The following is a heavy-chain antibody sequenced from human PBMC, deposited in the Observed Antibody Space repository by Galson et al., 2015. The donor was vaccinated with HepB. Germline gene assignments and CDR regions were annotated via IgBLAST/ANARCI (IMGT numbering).Heavy chain of an antibody. CDR3: AKGTDCKTGVCSLVLGYSYWDY. J-gene: IGHJ4*01. Sequence: SLRLSCAASGFTFRNYEMHWVRQAPGKGLEWISYISTVGNIIYYADSVKGRFTISRDNAKNSLYLQMSSLRAEDTALYYCAKGTDCKTGVCSLVLGYSYWDYWGHGTLVTVSS. CDR1: GFTFRNYE. D-gene: IGHD5-18*01. CDR2: ISTVGNII. V-gene: IGHV3-48*03.